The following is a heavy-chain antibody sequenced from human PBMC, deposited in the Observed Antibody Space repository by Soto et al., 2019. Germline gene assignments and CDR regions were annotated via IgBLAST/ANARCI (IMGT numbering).Heavy chain of an antibody. Sequence: GGSLRLSCAASGFTFSNAWMNWVRQAPGKGLEWVGRIKSKTDGGTTDYAAPVKGRFTISRDDSKNTLYLQMNSLKTEDTAVYYCTTDDGEHLKIAAAGTEGMDVWGQGTTVTVSS. D-gene: IGHD6-13*01. CDR1: GFTFSNAW. CDR2: IKSKTDGGTT. V-gene: IGHV3-15*07. CDR3: TTDDGEHLKIAAAGTEGMDV. J-gene: IGHJ6*02.